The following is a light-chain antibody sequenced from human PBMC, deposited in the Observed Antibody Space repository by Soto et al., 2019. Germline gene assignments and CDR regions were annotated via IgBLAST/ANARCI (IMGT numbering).Light chain of an antibody. V-gene: IGLV2-8*01. Sequence: QSVLTQPPSASGSPGQSVAISCTGTSSDVGGYNYVSWYQQHPGKAPKLMIYEVNKRPSGVPDRFSGSKSDSSGSLAITGLQGEDEAYYYCQSYDTSLGVWVFGGGTKLTVL. CDR3: QSYDTSLGVWV. J-gene: IGLJ3*02. CDR1: SSDVGGYNY. CDR2: EVN.